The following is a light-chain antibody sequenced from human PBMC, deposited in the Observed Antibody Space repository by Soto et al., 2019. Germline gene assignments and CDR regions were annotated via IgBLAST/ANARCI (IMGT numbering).Light chain of an antibody. Sequence: QSVLTQPPSVSGAPGQRVIISCTGSSSNIGAGYDVHWYQHFPGTAPQLLIYGNTNRPSGVPDRFLGSQSGTSASLAITALQAGDGADYYCQSYDSTLNGVIFGGGTKLTVL. CDR2: GNT. CDR3: QSYDSTLNGVI. CDR1: SSNIGAGYD. V-gene: IGLV1-40*01. J-gene: IGLJ2*01.